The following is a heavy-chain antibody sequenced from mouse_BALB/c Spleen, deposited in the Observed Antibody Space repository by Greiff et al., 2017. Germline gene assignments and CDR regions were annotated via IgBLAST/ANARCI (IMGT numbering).Heavy chain of an antibody. D-gene: IGHD2-14*01. CDR3: ARDDRYDFFDY. CDR1: GFTFTDYY. V-gene: IGHV7-3*02. Sequence: EVNVVESGGGLVQPGGSLRLSCATSGFTFTDYYMSWVRQPPGKALEWLGFIRNKANGYTTEYSASVKGRFTISRDNSQSILYLQMNTLRAEDSATYYCARDDRYDFFDYWGQGTTLTVSS. CDR2: IRNKANGYTT. J-gene: IGHJ2*01.